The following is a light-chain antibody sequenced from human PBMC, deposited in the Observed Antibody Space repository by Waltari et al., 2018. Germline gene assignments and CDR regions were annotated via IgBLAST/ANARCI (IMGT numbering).Light chain of an antibody. V-gene: IGKV3-11*01. CDR3: QQRPHWF. J-gene: IGKJ4*01. CDR2: DAS. Sequence: EIVLPQSPSTLSCSPGERPTLSCRATQNVTNYLAWYQQKSGQAPRLLIYDASNRATGIPVRFSGSGSGTDFTLTISSLEPEDFAVYYCQQRPHWFFGGGTKVEFK. CDR1: QNVTNY.